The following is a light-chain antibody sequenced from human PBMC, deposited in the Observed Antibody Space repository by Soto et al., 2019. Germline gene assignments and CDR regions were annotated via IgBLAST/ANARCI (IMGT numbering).Light chain of an antibody. J-gene: IGLJ2*01. CDR2: DVS. Sequence: QPVLTQPASVSGSPGQSITISCTGTSSDVGTYNFVSWYRQHPVKAPILIIFDVSSRPSGISNRFSGSKSGNTASLTISGVQAEDEADYYCSSYANSDTVIFGGGTQLTVL. CDR1: SSDVGTYNF. V-gene: IGLV2-14*01. CDR3: SSYANSDTVI.